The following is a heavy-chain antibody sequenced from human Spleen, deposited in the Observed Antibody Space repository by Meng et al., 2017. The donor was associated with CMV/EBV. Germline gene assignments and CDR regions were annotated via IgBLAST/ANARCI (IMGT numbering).Heavy chain of an antibody. CDR2: IWYDGSKK. V-gene: IGHV3-33*08. J-gene: IGHJ3*02. CDR1: GFTFSSYH. CDR3: AREGGGTESAFDI. Sequence: AASGFTFSSYHMQWVRQAPGKGLEWVALIWYDGSKKYYADSVKGRFTISRDNSRNTMYLQMNSLRVEDTAVYRCAREGGGTESAFDIWGQGTVVTVSS. D-gene: IGHD1-14*01.